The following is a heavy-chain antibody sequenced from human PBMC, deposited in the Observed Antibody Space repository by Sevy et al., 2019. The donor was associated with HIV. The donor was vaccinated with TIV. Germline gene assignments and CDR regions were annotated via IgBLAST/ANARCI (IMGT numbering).Heavy chain of an antibody. D-gene: IGHD4-17*01. V-gene: IGHV3-48*02. CDR2: ISSSSSTI. Sequence: GGSLRLSCAASGFTFSSYSMNWVRQAPGKELEWVSYISSSSSTIYYADSVKGRFTISRDNAKNSLYLQMISLRDEDTAVYYCAKVYGDYLRSFLSDYYYYGMDVWGQGTTVTVSS. CDR1: GFTFSSYS. CDR3: AKVYGDYLRSFLSDYYYYGMDV. J-gene: IGHJ6*02.